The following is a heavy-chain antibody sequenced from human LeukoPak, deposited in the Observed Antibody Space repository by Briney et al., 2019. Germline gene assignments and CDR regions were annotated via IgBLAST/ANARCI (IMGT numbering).Heavy chain of an antibody. V-gene: IGHV3-48*04. D-gene: IGHD6-6*01. CDR1: GFTFSSYG. CDR2: ISSSGSTI. J-gene: IGHJ4*02. CDR3: ARRPVVVPSLDY. Sequence: PGGSLRLSCAASGFTFSSYGMSWVRQAPGKGLEWVSYISSSGSTIYYADSVKGRFTISRDNAKNSLYLQMNSLRAEDTAVYYCARRPVVVPSLDYWGQGTLVTVSS.